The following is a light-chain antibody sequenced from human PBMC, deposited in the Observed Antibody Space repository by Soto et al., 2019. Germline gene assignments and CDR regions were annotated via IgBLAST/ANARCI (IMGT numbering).Light chain of an antibody. CDR1: EGLLHRDGNTY. Sequence: VLTQPPLSSPVTLGQPASISCRSTEGLLHRDGNTYLSWLQQRPGQPPRLLIYKISNRFSGVPDRFSGSGAGTDVTLKISRVEGEDVGGYYCMQASQFPFTFGPGTKVDI. J-gene: IGKJ3*01. CDR2: KIS. V-gene: IGKV2-24*01. CDR3: MQASQFPFT.